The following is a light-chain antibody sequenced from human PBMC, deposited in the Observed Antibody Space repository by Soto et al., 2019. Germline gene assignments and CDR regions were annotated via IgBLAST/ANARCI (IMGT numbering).Light chain of an antibody. CDR2: GAS. Sequence: EIVMTQSPATLSVSPGERATLSCRASQSVSSNLAWYQQKPGQAPTLLIYGASARATGIPARFSVSGSWTEFTLTISSLQSEDVAVYDCQHYNNWPFTFGQGTKLESK. CDR3: QHYNNWPFT. V-gene: IGKV3-15*01. J-gene: IGKJ2*01. CDR1: QSVSSN.